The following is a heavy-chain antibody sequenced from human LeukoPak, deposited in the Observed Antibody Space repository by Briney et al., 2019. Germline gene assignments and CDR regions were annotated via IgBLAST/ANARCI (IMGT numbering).Heavy chain of an antibody. CDR3: ARQDGNYYDSSGYFDY. CDR1: GGSISSYY. D-gene: IGHD3-22*01. CDR2: IYYSGST. J-gene: IGHJ4*02. Sequence: SETLSLTCTVSGGSISSYYWSWIRQPPGKGLEWIGYIYYSGSTNYNPSLKSRVTISVDTSKNQFSLKLSSVTAADTAVYYCARQDGNYYDSSGYFDYWGQGTLVTVSS. V-gene: IGHV4-59*08.